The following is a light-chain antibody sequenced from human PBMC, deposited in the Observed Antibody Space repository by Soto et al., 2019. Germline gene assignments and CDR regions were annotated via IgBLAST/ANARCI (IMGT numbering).Light chain of an antibody. CDR3: MQGLRPMYT. CDR1: QTLLHSNGYTY. J-gene: IGKJ2*01. Sequence: EIAMTQSPLSLAVTPGQPASISCRSSQTLLHSNGYTYLDWYLQKPGQSPQLLIYLGSNRDAGVPDRFSGSGSGTDFTLKISRLEAEDVGIFYSMQGLRPMYTFGQGTKLEIK. CDR2: LGS. V-gene: IGKV2-28*01.